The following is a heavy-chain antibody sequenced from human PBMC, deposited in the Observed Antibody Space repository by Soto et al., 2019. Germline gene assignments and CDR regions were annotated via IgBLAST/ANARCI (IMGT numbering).Heavy chain of an antibody. CDR2: IFWNDAK. D-gene: IGHD2-15*01. J-gene: IGHJ4*02. V-gene: IGHV2-5*01. CDR3: ASRRGGSSSGGNFDY. CDR1: GFSFSTTGAG. Sequence: QIALKESGPTLVKPSQTLTLTCTFSGFSFSTTGAGVGWIRQPPGKALEWLALIFWNDAKRYSPSLRSRLTIIKDTSKIQVVLTMTNVDPVETARYYCASRRGGSSSGGNFDYWGQGTPVTVYS.